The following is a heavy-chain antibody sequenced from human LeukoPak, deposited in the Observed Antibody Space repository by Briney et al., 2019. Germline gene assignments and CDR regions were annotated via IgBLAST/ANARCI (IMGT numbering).Heavy chain of an antibody. CDR3: ARGTSSGYFQLYFDY. J-gene: IGHJ4*02. D-gene: IGHD3-22*01. CDR2: IYSGENT. CDR1: GFTFRNYW. Sequence: GGSLRLTCAASGFTFRNYWMSWVRQAPGKGLEWVSVIYSGENTYYADSVKGRFTISRDNSKNTLNLQMNSLRAEDTAVYYCARGTSSGYFQLYFDYWGQGTLVTVSS. V-gene: IGHV3-53*01.